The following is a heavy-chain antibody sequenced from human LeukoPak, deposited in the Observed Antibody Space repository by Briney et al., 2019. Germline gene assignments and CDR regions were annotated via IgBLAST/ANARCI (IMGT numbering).Heavy chain of an antibody. V-gene: IGHV3-23*01. J-gene: IGHJ4*02. CDR3: AKDQGRSSRHYGSGSPFDY. CDR2: ISGSGGST. CDR1: GFTFSSYA. D-gene: IGHD3-10*01. Sequence: PGGSLRLSCAASGFTFSSYAMSWVRQAPGKGLEWVSAISGSGGSTYYADSVKGRFTFSRDNSKNTLYLQMNSLRAEDTAVYYCAKDQGRSSRHYGSGSPFDYWGQGTLVTVSS.